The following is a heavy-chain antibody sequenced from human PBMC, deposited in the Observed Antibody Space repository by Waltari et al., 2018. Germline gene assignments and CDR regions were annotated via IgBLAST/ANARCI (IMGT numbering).Heavy chain of an antibody. Sequence: QVQLVQSGAEVKKPGASVKVSCKVSGYTLTELSMHWVRQDPGKGLEWMGGFDPEDGETIYAQKFQGRVTMTEDTSTDTAYMELSSLRSEDTAVYYCATDKHYYDSSGYPYFQHWGQGTLVTVSS. J-gene: IGHJ1*01. CDR1: GYTLTELS. CDR3: ATDKHYYDSSGYPYFQH. CDR2: FDPEDGET. D-gene: IGHD3-22*01. V-gene: IGHV1-24*01.